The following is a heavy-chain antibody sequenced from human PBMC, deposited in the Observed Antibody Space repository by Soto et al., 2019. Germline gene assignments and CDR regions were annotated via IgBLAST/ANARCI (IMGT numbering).Heavy chain of an antibody. Sequence: EVQLVESGGGLVQPGGCLRLSCAVSGFTFSDHYMDWVRQAPRKGLEWVGRIRNKANSYTTEYAASVKGRFTISRDDSKKSEYLQMNSMKTEHTAVYYCARALTTTAVYYFYYWGQGALVTASS. CDR2: IRNKANSYTT. CDR1: GFTFSDHY. J-gene: IGHJ4*02. D-gene: IGHD4-17*01. V-gene: IGHV3-72*01. CDR3: ARALTTTAVYYFYY.